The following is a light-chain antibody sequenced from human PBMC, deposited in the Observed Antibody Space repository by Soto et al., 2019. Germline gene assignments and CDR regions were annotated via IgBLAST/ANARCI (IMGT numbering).Light chain of an antibody. Sequence: SYELTQPPSVSVSPGQTARITCGGNNIGRKRVHWYQQKPGQAPVLVVHDDSGRPSGIPERFSGSNSGNTATLTVSRVEAGDEAGYFCQVWDSYSDPQVVFGGGTKLTVL. V-gene: IGLV3-21*02. CDR3: QVWDSYSDPQVV. J-gene: IGLJ2*01. CDR1: NIGRKR. CDR2: DDS.